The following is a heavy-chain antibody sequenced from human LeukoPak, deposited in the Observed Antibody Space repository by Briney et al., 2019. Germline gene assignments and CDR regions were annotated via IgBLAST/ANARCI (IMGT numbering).Heavy chain of an antibody. D-gene: IGHD2-15*01. CDR1: GGSSSIYY. V-gene: IGHV4-4*09. CDR2: IHTSGST. CDR3: VRPGQSSWWVYFNY. J-gene: IGHJ4*02. Sequence: SETLSLTCTVSGGSSSIYYWTWIRQPPGKGLEWIGYIHTSGSTDYNPSPKSRVTMSVDTSKNQFSLRLSSVTAADTAVYYCVRPGQSSWWVYFNYWGRGTVVTVSS.